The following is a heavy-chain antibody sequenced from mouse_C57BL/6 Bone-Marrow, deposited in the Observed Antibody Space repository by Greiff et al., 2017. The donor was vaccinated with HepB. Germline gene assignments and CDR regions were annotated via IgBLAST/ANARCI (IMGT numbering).Heavy chain of an antibody. CDR3: ASPLYYYGSSYNYFDC. D-gene: IGHD1-1*01. V-gene: IGHV1-55*01. J-gene: IGHJ2*01. Sequence: VQLQQSGAELVKPGASVKMSCKASGYTFTSYWITWVKQRPGQGLEWIGDIYPGSGSTNYNEKFKSKATLTVDTSSSTAYMQLSSLTSEDSAVYYGASPLYYYGSSYNYFDCWGQGTTLTVSS. CDR1: GYTFTSYW. CDR2: IYPGSGST.